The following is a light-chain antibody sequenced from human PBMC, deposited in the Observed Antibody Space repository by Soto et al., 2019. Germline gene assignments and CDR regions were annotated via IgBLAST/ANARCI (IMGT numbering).Light chain of an antibody. Sequence: QSVLTQPASVSGSPGQSITISCTGTSSDVGGYNYVSWYQQYPGKAPKLMIFEVRNRPSGVSNRFSGSKSGNTASLTISGLQAEDEADYYCSSYTSSSTPFVFGTGTKVTVL. CDR2: EVR. CDR3: SSYTSSSTPFV. CDR1: SSDVGGYNY. J-gene: IGLJ1*01. V-gene: IGLV2-14*01.